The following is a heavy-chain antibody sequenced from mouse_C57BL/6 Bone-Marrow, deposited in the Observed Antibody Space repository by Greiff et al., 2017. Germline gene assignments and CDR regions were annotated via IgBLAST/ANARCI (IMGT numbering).Heavy chain of an antibody. D-gene: IGHD1-1*01. CDR2: INPNNGGT. CDR3: AREGVTTVVAPYYFDY. J-gene: IGHJ2*01. Sequence: EVKLVESGPELVKPGASVKMSCKASGYTFTDYNMHWVKQSHGKSLEWIGYINPNNGGTSYNQKFKGKATLTVNKSSSTAYMELRSLTSEDSAVYYCAREGVTTVVAPYYFDYWGQGTTLTVSS. CDR1: GYTFTDYN. V-gene: IGHV1-22*01.